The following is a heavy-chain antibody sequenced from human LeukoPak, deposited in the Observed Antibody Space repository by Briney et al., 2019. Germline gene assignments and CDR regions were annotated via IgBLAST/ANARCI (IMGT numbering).Heavy chain of an antibody. J-gene: IGHJ4*02. CDR3: ARATYCSGDSCYSGIFDY. V-gene: IGHV4-34*01. D-gene: IGHD2-15*01. Sequence: SETLSLTCAVYGGSFSGYYWSWIRQPPGKGLEWIGEINHSGSTNYNPSLKSRVTISVDTSKNQFSLKLSSVTATDTAVYYCARATYCSGDSCYSGIFDYWGQGTLVTVSS. CDR1: GGSFSGYY. CDR2: INHSGST.